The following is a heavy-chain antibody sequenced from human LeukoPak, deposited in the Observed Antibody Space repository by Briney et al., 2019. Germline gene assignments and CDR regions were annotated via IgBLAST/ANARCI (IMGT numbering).Heavy chain of an antibody. Sequence: ASVKVSCKASGGTFSSYAISWVRQAPGQGLEWMGGIIPIFGTANYAQKFQGRVTITADESTSTAYMELSSLRSEDTAVYYCARCESSSGYYHALDYWGQGTLVTVSS. CDR3: ARCESSSGYYHALDY. J-gene: IGHJ4*02. V-gene: IGHV1-69*13. D-gene: IGHD3-22*01. CDR2: IIPIFGTA. CDR1: GGTFSSYA.